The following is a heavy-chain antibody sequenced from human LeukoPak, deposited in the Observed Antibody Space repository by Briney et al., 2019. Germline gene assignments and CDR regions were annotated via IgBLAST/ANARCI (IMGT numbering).Heavy chain of an antibody. CDR2: TRNKANGYTT. CDR3: ARTRTSGSYHFDS. Sequence: PGGSLRLSCAASGFTFSDHYMDWVRQAPGKGLEWVGRTRNKANGYTTAYAASVKGSFTISRDDSKNSLYLQMNSLNTEDTAVYYCARTRTSGSYHFDSWGQGTLVTVSS. V-gene: IGHV3-72*01. D-gene: IGHD1-26*01. CDR1: GFTFSDHY. J-gene: IGHJ4*02.